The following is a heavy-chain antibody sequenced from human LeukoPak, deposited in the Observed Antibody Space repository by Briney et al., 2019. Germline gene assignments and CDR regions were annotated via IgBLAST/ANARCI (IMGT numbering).Heavy chain of an antibody. CDR2: ISSSSSYI. D-gene: IGHD4-23*01. CDR1: GLTFSSYS. V-gene: IGHV3-21*04. CDR3: AKAPGGGNWN. J-gene: IGHJ4*02. Sequence: GGSLRLSCAASGLTFSSYSMNWVRQAPGKGLEWVSSISSSSSYIYYADSVKGRFTISRDNAKNSLYLQMNSLRVEDTAIYYCAKAPGGGNWNWGQGTLVTVSS.